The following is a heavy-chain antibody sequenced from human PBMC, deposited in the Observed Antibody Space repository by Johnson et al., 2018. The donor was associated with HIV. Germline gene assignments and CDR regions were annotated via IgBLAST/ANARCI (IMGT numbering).Heavy chain of an antibody. D-gene: IGHD1-26*01. Sequence: QMQLVESGGGLIQPGGSLGLSCAASGFNVSTNNMNWVRQAPGKGLEWVAAISYDGSNKYYADSVKYRFTISRDNSKNTLYLQMNSLRAEDTAVYYCAKLRSGSDAVDAFDIWGQGTLVTVSS. CDR1: GFNVSTNN. CDR3: AKLRSGSDAVDAFDI. V-gene: IGHV3-30-3*01. J-gene: IGHJ3*02. CDR2: ISYDGSNK.